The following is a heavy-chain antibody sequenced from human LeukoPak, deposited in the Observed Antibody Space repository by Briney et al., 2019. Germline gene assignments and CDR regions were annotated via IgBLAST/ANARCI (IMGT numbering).Heavy chain of an antibody. D-gene: IGHD2-2*01. Sequence: GGSLRLSCAASGFTFDDYGMSWVRQAPGKGLEWVSGINWNGGSTGYADSVKGRFTISRDNAKNSLYLQMNSLRAEDTALYHCARTGYCSGTSCSYYYYYYMDVWGKGTTVTVSS. J-gene: IGHJ6*03. CDR2: INWNGGST. V-gene: IGHV3-20*01. CDR1: GFTFDDYG. CDR3: ARTGYCSGTSCSYYYYYYMDV.